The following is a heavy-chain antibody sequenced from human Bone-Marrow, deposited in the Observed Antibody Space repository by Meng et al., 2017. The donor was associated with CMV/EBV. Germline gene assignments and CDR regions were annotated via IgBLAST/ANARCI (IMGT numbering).Heavy chain of an antibody. CDR3: ATRGGYYDFARVDV. CDR2: IKEDGSEK. D-gene: IGHD3-3*01. CDR1: GFTFSNYW. Sequence: PCGASGFTFSNYWMSWVRRAPGKGLEWVANIKEDGSEKYYMDSVKGRFTISRDDSNNSICLEMNNLGGEDSAVYYCATRGGYYDFARVDVWGQGTTVTVSS. V-gene: IGHV3-7*01. J-gene: IGHJ6*02.